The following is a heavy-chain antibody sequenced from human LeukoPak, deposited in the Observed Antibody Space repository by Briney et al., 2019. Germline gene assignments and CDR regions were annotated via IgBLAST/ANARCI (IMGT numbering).Heavy chain of an antibody. D-gene: IGHD3-22*01. Sequence: GASVKVSCKASGYIFASYAFSWVRQAPGQGLEWMGWVNNYNGNTDYARSLQGRVTMTTETPTNTAYMELRSLRSDDTAVYFCARHSSQSHFDYWGQGTLVTVSS. CDR3: ARHSSQSHFDY. CDR1: GYIFASYA. V-gene: IGHV1-18*01. J-gene: IGHJ4*02. CDR2: VNNYNGNT.